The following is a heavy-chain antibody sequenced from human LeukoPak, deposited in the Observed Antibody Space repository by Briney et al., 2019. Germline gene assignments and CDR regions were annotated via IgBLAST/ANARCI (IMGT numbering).Heavy chain of an antibody. V-gene: IGHV3-7*01. CDR2: IKQDGSEK. CDR1: GFTFSSYW. J-gene: IGHJ4*02. CDR3: ARDSAAGYSGYALFLS. D-gene: IGHD5-12*01. Sequence: GGSLRLSCAASGFTFSSYWMSWVRQAPGKGLEWVAIIKQDGSEKYYVDSVKGRFTISRDNAKNSLYLQMNSLRAEDTAVYYCARDSAAGYSGYALFLSWGQGTLVTVSS.